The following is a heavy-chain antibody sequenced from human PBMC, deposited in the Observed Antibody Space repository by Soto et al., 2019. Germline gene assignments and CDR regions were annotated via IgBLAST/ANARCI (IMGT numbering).Heavy chain of an antibody. CDR1: GYTFTSYG. CDR3: ARVLERGYIGYDTYYDNYDVMYV. D-gene: IGHD5-12*01. CDR2: ISAYNGNT. Sequence: ASVKVSCKASGYTFTSYGISWVRQAPGQGLEWMGWISAYNGNTNYAQKLQGRVTMTTDTSTSTAYMELRSLRSDDTAVYYCARVLERGYIGYDTYYDNYDVMYVWCQGTTVTVSS. V-gene: IGHV1-18*01. J-gene: IGHJ6*02.